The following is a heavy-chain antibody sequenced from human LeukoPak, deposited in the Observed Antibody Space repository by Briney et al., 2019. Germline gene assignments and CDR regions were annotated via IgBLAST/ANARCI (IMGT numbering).Heavy chain of an antibody. CDR1: GYTFTSYY. D-gene: IGHD5-24*01. CDR2: INPSGGST. Sequence: GASVTVSCTASGYTFTSYYMHWVRQAPGQGLEWMGIINPSGGSTSYAQKFQGRVTMTRDMSTSTVYMELSSLRSEDTAVYYCARDTKDGSRTFDYWGQGTLVTVSS. J-gene: IGHJ4*02. V-gene: IGHV1-46*01. CDR3: ARDTKDGSRTFDY.